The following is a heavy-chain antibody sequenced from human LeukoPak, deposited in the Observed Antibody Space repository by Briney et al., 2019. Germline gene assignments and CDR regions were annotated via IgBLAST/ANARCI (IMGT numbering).Heavy chain of an antibody. CDR1: GYTFTSYG. Sequence: GASVKVSCKASGYTFTSYGISWVRQAPGRGLEWMGWISAYNGNTNYAQKFQGGVTMTTDTSTSTAYMDLRSLRSDDTAVYYCARVIAVAGTSWFDPWGQGTLVTVSP. J-gene: IGHJ5*02. V-gene: IGHV1-18*01. CDR3: ARVIAVAGTSWFDP. CDR2: ISAYNGNT. D-gene: IGHD6-19*01.